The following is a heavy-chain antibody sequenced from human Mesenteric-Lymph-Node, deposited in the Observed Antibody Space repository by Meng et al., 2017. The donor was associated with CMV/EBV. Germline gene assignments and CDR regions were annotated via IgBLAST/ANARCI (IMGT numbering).Heavy chain of an antibody. D-gene: IGHD1-1*01. CDR1: GFTFSTYE. J-gene: IGHJ4*02. CDR3: AKDGRTFPY. Sequence: GESLKISCATSGFTFSTYEMNWVRQAPGKGLEWISYIGSSGTTIYYADSVKGRFTISRDNAKNSLYLQVNSLRAEDTALYYCAKDGRTFPYWGQGTLVTVSS. CDR2: IGSSGTTI. V-gene: IGHV3-48*03.